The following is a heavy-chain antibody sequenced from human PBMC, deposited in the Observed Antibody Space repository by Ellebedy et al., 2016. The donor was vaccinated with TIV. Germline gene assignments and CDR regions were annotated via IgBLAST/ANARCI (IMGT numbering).Heavy chain of an antibody. J-gene: IGHJ4*02. CDR3: ARGRGWNYFDY. CDR1: GFTFSSYA. V-gene: IGHV3-64*01. CDR2: ISTNGDST. Sequence: GGSLRLSXAASGFTFSSYAMHWVRQAPGKGLEYVSVISTNGDSTYYGNSVKGRFIISRDNSKNTLYLQMGSLGGDDMAVYYCARGRGWNYFDYWGQGTLVTVSS. D-gene: IGHD3-10*01.